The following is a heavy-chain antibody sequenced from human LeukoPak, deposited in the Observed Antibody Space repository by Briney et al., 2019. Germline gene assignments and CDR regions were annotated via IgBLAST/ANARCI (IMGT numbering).Heavy chain of an antibody. Sequence: PSETLSLTCTVSGGSISSYYWSWIRQPPGKGLEWIGYIYYSGSTNYNPSLKSRVTISVDTSKNQFSLKLSSVTAADTAVYYCAREGAAAGTWYFDYWGQGTLVTVSS. V-gene: IGHV4-59*01. CDR3: AREGAAAGTWYFDY. J-gene: IGHJ4*02. CDR2: IYYSGST. CDR1: GGSISSYY. D-gene: IGHD6-13*01.